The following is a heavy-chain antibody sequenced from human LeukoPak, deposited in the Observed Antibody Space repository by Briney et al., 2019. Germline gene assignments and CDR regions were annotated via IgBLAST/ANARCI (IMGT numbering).Heavy chain of an antibody. CDR1: GFTVSSNY. CDR2: IWRGDGT. D-gene: IGHD5-12*01. CDR3: ARVVSRYGQDAFDI. V-gene: IGHV3-53*01. Sequence: GGSLRLSCAASGFTVSSNYMSWVRQAPGKGLEWVSVIWRGDGTYYADSVRGRFTISRDNSKNTLCLQMNSLRAEDTAVYYCARVVSRYGQDAFDIWGQGTMVTVSS. J-gene: IGHJ3*02.